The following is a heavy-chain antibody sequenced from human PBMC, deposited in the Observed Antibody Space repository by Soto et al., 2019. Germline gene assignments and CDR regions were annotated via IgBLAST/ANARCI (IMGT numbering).Heavy chain of an antibody. D-gene: IGHD2-15*01. CDR3: ARMFYYCSGGSCYSSRTTYGMVV. V-gene: IGHV4-34*01. CDR1: GGSFSGYY. J-gene: IGHJ6*02. Sequence: QVQLQQWGAGLLKSSETLSLTCAVYGGSFSGYYWSWIRQPPGKGLEWIGEINHSGSTNYNPSLKSRVTISVDTSKNQFSLKLSSVTAADTAVYYCARMFYYCSGGSCYSSRTTYGMVVWGQGTTVTVSS. CDR2: INHSGST.